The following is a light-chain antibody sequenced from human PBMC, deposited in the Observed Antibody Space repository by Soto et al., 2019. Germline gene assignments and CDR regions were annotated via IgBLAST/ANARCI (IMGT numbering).Light chain of an antibody. Sequence: QSVLTQPASVSGSPGQSITISCTGTSSDVGAYNYVSWYQQLPGKAPKLMIYDVSNRPSGVSNRFSGSKSGNTASLTISGLQAEDETDYYCFSYPTSSTYVFGTGTKVTVL. CDR1: SSDVGAYNY. CDR2: DVS. CDR3: FSYPTSSTYV. V-gene: IGLV2-14*03. J-gene: IGLJ1*01.